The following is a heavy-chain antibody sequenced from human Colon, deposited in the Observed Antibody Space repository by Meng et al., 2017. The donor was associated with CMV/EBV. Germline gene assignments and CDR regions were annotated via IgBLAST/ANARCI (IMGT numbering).Heavy chain of an antibody. J-gene: IGHJ6*02. CDR2: FSTEGNT. CDR1: GLTFGSYT. D-gene: IGHD3-3*01. CDR3: ADIFHFGV. Sequence: GGSLRLSCVVSGLTFGSYTMSWVRQAPGRGLEWVSTFSTEGNTYYADFVKGRFAISRDISKNTLSLQMDSLRVDDTAIYFCADIFHFGVWGHGTTVTVSS. V-gene: IGHV3-23*01.